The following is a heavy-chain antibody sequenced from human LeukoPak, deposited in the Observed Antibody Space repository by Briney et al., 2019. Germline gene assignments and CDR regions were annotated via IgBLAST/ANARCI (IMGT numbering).Heavy chain of an antibody. J-gene: IGHJ4*02. D-gene: IGHD6-13*01. Sequence: GGSLRLSCAASGFTFSSYWMSWVRQAPGKGLEWVANIKQDGSEKYYVDSVKGRFTISRDNAKNSLYLQMNSLRAEDTAVYYCARENGEQQLGTHARYYFDYWGQGTLVTVSS. CDR1: GFTFSSYW. V-gene: IGHV3-7*05. CDR2: IKQDGSEK. CDR3: ARENGEQQLGTHARYYFDY.